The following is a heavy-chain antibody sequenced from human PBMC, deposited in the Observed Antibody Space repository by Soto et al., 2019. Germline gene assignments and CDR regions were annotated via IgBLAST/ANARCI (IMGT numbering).Heavy chain of an antibody. D-gene: IGHD4-17*01. CDR3: AKDYGGIPFDY. V-gene: IGHV3-23*01. Sequence: GGSLRLSCAASGFTFSSYAMSWVRQAPGKGLEWVSGISGTSAYTHYPDSVKGRFTISRDNSKNTLYLQMNSLRAEDTAVYYCAKDYGGIPFDYWGQGTLVTSPQ. CDR1: GFTFSSYA. J-gene: IGHJ4*02. CDR2: ISGTSAYT.